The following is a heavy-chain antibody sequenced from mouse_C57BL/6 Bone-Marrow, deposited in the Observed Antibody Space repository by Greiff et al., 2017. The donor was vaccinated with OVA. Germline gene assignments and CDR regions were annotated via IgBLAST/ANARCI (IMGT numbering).Heavy chain of an antibody. J-gene: IGHJ4*01. CDR3: AKKDGYYLDY. CDR2: IWRGGST. D-gene: IGHD2-3*01. CDR1: GFSLTSYG. Sequence: VQLQQSGPGLVQPSQSLSITCTVSGFSLTSYGVHWVRQSPGKGLEWLGVIWRGGSTDYNAALMSRLSITKDNSKSQVFFKMNSLQADDTAIYYCAKKDGYYLDYWGQGTSVTVSS. V-gene: IGHV2-5*01.